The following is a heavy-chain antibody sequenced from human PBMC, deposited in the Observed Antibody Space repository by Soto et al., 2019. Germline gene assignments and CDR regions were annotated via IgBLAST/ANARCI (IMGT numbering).Heavy chain of an antibody. J-gene: IGHJ4*02. CDR3: ARGEGKGSYGNYDY. CDR1: GGTFSSYA. D-gene: IGHD3-16*01. V-gene: IGHV1-69*01. CDR2: IIPIFGTA. Sequence: QVQLVQSGAEVKKPGSSVKVSCKASGGTFSSYAISWVRQAPGQVLEWLGGIIPIFGTAHYAQKFQGRVTITADESTSTAYMELSSLRSEDTAVYYCARGEGKGSYGNYDYWGQGTLVTFSS.